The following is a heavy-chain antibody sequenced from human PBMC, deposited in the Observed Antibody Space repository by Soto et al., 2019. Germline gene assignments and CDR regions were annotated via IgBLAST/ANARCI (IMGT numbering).Heavy chain of an antibody. D-gene: IGHD1-1*01. Sequence: VKVSCKASGYTFSDYYIHWVRQAPGQGLEWMGWINPNSGGTKYAPKFQGGVTMTRDTSITTAYMELSRLRSGDTAVYYCAREPATAKPEGVDFWGQGTLVTVSS. CDR2: INPNSGGT. V-gene: IGHV1-2*02. CDR1: GYTFSDYY. J-gene: IGHJ4*02. CDR3: AREPATAKPEGVDF.